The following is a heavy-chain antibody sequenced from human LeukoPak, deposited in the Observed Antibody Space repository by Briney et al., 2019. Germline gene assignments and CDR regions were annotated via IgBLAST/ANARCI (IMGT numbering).Heavy chain of an antibody. CDR2: MNPNSGNT. D-gene: IGHD3-22*01. Sequence: ASVKVYCKASGYTFTSYDINWVRQATGQGLEWMGWMNPNSGNTGYAQKFQGRVTMTRNTSISTAYMELSSLRSEDTAVYYCASVSSYDSSGYVIDYWGQGTLVTVSS. CDR1: GYTFTSYD. J-gene: IGHJ4*02. CDR3: ASVSSYDSSGYVIDY. V-gene: IGHV1-8*01.